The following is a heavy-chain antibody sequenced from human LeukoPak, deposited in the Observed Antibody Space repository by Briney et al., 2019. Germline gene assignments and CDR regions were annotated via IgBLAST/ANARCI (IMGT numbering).Heavy chain of an antibody. CDR3: ATTGDILTGYSPAHFDY. Sequence: PSETLSLTCTVSGASISSSRSYGAWIRQPPGKGPEWIGSILYSGSIYYNPSLKSRVTISVDTSKNQFSLKLSSVTAADTAVYYCATTGDILTGYSPAHFDYWGQGTLVTVSS. D-gene: IGHD3-9*01. V-gene: IGHV4-39*07. CDR1: GASISSSRSY. CDR2: ILYSGSI. J-gene: IGHJ4*02.